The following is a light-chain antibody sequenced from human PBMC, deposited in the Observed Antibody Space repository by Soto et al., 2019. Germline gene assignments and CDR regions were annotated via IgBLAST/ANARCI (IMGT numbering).Light chain of an antibody. Sequence: EIVLTQSPGTLSLSPGERATLSCRASQSVSNNYLAWYQQKPGQAPRLLIYDTSTRATGIPARFSGSGSGTEFTLTISSLQSEDFAVYFCHQDFNLPWTFGQGTKVDIK. CDR1: QSVSNNY. CDR2: DTS. CDR3: HQDFNLPWT. J-gene: IGKJ1*01. V-gene: IGKV3D-7*01.